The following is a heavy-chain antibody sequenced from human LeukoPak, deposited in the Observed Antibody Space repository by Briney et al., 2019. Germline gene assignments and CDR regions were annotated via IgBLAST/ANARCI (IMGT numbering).Heavy chain of an antibody. CDR2: INQDGSGK. CDR3: ARSNWGPFDY. Sequence: GGSLRLSCAASGFTFSDYWMGWVRQAPGKGLEWVANINQDGSGKYYVDSVKGRFTISRDNAKNSLYLQMNSLRAEDTAVYYCARSNWGPFDYWGQGTLVIVSS. D-gene: IGHD7-27*01. J-gene: IGHJ4*02. V-gene: IGHV3-7*01. CDR1: GFTFSDYW.